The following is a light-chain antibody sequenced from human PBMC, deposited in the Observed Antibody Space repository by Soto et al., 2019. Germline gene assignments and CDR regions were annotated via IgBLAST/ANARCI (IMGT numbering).Light chain of an antibody. CDR3: QQVHAWPLT. V-gene: IGKV1-9*01. CDR2: VAS. CDR1: QGINSH. Sequence: IQLTQSPSSLSASVGDSVTITCRASQGINSHLAWYQQKAGKAPKLLVYVASTLQSGVPSMFSGSGFGTDFTLTITSLQPDDFAAYYCQQVHAWPLTFGGGTKVEIK. J-gene: IGKJ4*01.